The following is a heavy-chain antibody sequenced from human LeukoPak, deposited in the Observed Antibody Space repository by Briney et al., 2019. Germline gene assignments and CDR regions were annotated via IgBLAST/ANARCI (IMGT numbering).Heavy chain of an antibody. CDR1: GFTFSSYG. V-gene: IGHV3-30*02. CDR3: AKAGRAAAGTRLNYYYYMDV. CDR2: IRYDGSNK. Sequence: GGSLRLSCAASGFTFSSYGMHWVSQAPGKGLERVPFIRYDGSNKYYADSVKGRFTISRDNSKNTLYLQMNSLRAEDTAVYYCAKAGRAAAGTRLNYYYYMDVSGKGTTVTVSS. D-gene: IGHD6-13*01. J-gene: IGHJ6*03.